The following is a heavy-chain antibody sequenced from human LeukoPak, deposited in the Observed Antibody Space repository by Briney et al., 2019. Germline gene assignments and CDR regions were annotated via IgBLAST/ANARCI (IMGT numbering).Heavy chain of an antibody. V-gene: IGHV3-30*03. Sequence: GRSLRLSCVASGFTFSSYAMHWVLQAPSKELEWVSVISSDGRDKYYADSVKGRFTISRDNSKNTLYLQMNSLRAEDTAVYYCARDYSGSGSVDYWGQGTLVTVSS. J-gene: IGHJ4*02. CDR1: GFTFSSYA. CDR3: ARDYSGSGSVDY. CDR2: ISSDGRDK. D-gene: IGHD3-10*01.